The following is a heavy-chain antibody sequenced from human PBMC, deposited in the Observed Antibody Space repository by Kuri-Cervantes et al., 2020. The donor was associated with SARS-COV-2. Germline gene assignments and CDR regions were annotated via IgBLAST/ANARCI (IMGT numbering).Heavy chain of an antibody. CDR2: ISWNSGSI. CDR3: ARDNRYGDYVPDY. J-gene: IGHJ4*02. D-gene: IGHD4-17*01. Sequence: GGSLRLSCAASGFTFSSYSMNWVRQAPGKGLEWVSGISWNSGSIGYADSVRGRFTISRDNAKNSLYLQMNSLRDEDTAVYYCARDNRYGDYVPDYWGQGTLVTVSS. CDR1: GFTFSSYS. V-gene: IGHV3-48*02.